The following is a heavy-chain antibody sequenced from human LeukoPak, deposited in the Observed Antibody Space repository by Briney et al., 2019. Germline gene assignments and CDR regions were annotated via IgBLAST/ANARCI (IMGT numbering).Heavy chain of an antibody. V-gene: IGHV4-34*01. CDR3: ARGRGGYCNSTSCYYYYGMDV. Sequence: SETLSLTCAVYGGSFSGYYWSWIRQPPGKGLEWIGEINHSGSTNYNPSLKSRVTISVDTSKNQFSLKLSSVTAADTAVYYCARGRGGYCNSTSCYYYYGMDVWGQGTTVTVSS. J-gene: IGHJ6*02. D-gene: IGHD2-2*01. CDR2: INHSGST. CDR1: GGSFSGYY.